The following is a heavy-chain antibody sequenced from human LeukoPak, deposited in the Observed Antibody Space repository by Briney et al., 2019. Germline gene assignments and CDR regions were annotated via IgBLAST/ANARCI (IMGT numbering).Heavy chain of an antibody. Sequence: PEGSLRLSCAASGFTFSSYAMSWVRQAPGKGLEWVSAISGSGGSTYYADSVKGRFTISRDNSKNTLYLQMNSLRAEDTAVYYCAQQQLVIPAFDYWGQGTLVTVSS. V-gene: IGHV3-23*01. D-gene: IGHD6-13*01. J-gene: IGHJ4*02. CDR3: AQQQLVIPAFDY. CDR1: GFTFSSYA. CDR2: ISGSGGST.